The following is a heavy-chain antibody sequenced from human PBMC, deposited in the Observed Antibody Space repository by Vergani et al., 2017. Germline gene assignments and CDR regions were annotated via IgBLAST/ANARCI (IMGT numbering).Heavy chain of an antibody. CDR1: GYTFTSYD. V-gene: IGHV1-8*01. J-gene: IGHJ6*03. CDR2: MNPNSGNT. Sequence: QVQLVQSGAEVKKPGASVKVSCKASGYTFTSYDINWVRQATGQGLEWMGWMNPNSGNTGYAQKFQGRVTMTRNTSISTAYMELSSLRSEDTAVYYCATVSPLSSIAARGYYYYMDVWGKGTTVTVSS. D-gene: IGHD6-6*01. CDR3: ATVSPLSSIAARGYYYYMDV.